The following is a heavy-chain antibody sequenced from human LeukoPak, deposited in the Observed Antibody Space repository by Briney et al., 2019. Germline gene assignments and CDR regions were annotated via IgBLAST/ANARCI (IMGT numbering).Heavy chain of an antibody. CDR1: GFPFDDFA. CDR2: INSRSNYI. CDR3: ARDKVSVIPALDY. D-gene: IGHD2/OR15-2a*01. J-gene: IGHJ4*02. Sequence: GGSLRLSCAASGFPFDDFAMHWVRQAPGKGLEWVSSINSRSNYIYYADSVKGRFTISRDNAKESLYLQMNSLRAEDTALYFCARDKVSVIPALDYWGQGTLVIVSS. V-gene: IGHV3-21*01.